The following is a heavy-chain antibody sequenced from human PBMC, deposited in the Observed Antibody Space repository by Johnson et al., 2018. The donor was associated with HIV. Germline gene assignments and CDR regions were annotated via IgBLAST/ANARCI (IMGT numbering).Heavy chain of an antibody. V-gene: IGHV3-30-3*02. CDR3: AKESKWESRTPHAFDI. D-gene: IGHD1-26*01. CDR2: ISDDGSNT. CDR1: EFSFSTYA. J-gene: IGHJ3*02. Sequence: QVQVVESGGGVVQPGRSLRLSCAASEFSFSTYAMRWVRQAPGKGLEGVAVISDDGSNTDYADAVKGRFTISRDNSKNTLYLQMKSLRPEDTAVYYCAKESKWESRTPHAFDIWGQGTMVTVSS.